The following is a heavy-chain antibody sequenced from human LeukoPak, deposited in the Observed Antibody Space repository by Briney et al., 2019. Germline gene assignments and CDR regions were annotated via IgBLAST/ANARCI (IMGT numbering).Heavy chain of an antibody. D-gene: IGHD7-27*01. CDR2: IKQDGSEK. CDR1: GFTFSNYW. Sequence: GESLRLSCAASGFTFSNYWMTWVRQAPGKGLEWVANIKQDGSEKFYVDSVKGRFTISRDNAKSSLYLQMNSLRAEDTAVYYCATLGNWGQGTLVIVSS. CDR3: ATLGN. V-gene: IGHV3-7*01. J-gene: IGHJ4*02.